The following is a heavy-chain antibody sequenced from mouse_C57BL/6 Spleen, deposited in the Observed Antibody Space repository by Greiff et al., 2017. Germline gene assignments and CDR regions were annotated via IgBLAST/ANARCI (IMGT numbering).Heavy chain of an antibody. Sequence: QVQLQQSGAELVRPGASVKLSCKASGYTFTDYYINWVKQRPGQGLEWIARIYPGSGNTYYNEKFKGKATLTAEKSSSTAYMQLSSLPSEDSAVYFCARRGGYSNYGDYYAMDYWGQGTSVTVSS. J-gene: IGHJ4*01. CDR1: GYTFTDYY. CDR2: IYPGSGNT. CDR3: ARRGGYSNYGDYYAMDY. V-gene: IGHV1-76*01. D-gene: IGHD2-5*01.